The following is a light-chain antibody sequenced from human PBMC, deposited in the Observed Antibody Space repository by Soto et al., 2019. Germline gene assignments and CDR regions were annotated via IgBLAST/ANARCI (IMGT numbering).Light chain of an antibody. V-gene: IGKV3-15*01. CDR1: QNVGIN. Sequence: EIVMTQSPATLSVSPGESATLSCRASQNVGINFVWYRQKPGQAPRLLIYGASTRVTGIPARFSGSGSGTEFTLTISSLQSEDFAVYYCQQSSNWPPGRLTFGGGTKVEIK. CDR2: GAS. J-gene: IGKJ4*01. CDR3: QQSSNWPPGRLT.